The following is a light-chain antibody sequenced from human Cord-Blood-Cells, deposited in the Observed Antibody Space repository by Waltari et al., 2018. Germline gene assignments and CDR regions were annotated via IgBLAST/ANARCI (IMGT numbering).Light chain of an antibody. CDR2: DAS. CDR1: QDISNY. J-gene: IGKJ2*01. Sequence: DIQMTQSPSSLSASVGDRVTITCQASQDISNYLNWYQQKPGKAPKLLIYDASNLETGVPPRFSGSGSGTDFTFTISSLQPEDIATYYCQQYDNLLPYTFGQGTKLEIK. CDR3: QQYDNLLPYT. V-gene: IGKV1-33*01.